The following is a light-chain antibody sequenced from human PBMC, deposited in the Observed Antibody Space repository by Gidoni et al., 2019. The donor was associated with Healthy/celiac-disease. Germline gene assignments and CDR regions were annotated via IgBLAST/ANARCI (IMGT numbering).Light chain of an antibody. CDR3: QKSYSTPRA. CDR1: QSISSY. J-gene: IGKJ1*01. CDR2: AAS. Sequence: DIKMTQSPSSLSASVGDSVTITCRASQSISSYLNGYQQKPGKAPKLLIYAASSLQSGVPSRLSGSGSGTDFTLTISSLQPEDFATYYCQKSYSTPRAFGQGTKVEIK. V-gene: IGKV1-39*01.